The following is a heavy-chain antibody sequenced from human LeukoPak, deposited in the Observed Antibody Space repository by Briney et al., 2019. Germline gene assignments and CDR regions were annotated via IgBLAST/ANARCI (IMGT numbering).Heavy chain of an antibody. CDR2: ILYHGNNE. CDR1: GFTYSSFA. CDR3: ARKTTVYDAFDI. Sequence: PGTSLRLSCAASGFTYSSFAMHWVRQAPGKGLEWVALILYHGNNEYYADSVRGRFTISRDNSNNMLYLQMNRLRAADTAVYYCARKTTVYDAFDIWGQGTMVTVSS. J-gene: IGHJ3*02. D-gene: IGHD4-17*01. V-gene: IGHV3-30*04.